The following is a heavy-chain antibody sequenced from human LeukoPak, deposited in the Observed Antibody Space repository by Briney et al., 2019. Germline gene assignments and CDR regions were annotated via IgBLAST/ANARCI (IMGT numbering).Heavy chain of an antibody. J-gene: IGHJ4*02. CDR2: INPYSGAT. V-gene: IGHV1-2*02. Sequence: GASVKVSCKASGYTFTGYYIHWVRQAPGQGLEWMGCINPYSGATNYVQKFQGRVTMTTDTSINTAYMDLSSLRSDDTAMYYCARDGACSSTSCQNFDYWGQGTLVTVSS. D-gene: IGHD2-2*01. CDR3: ARDGACSSTSCQNFDY. CDR1: GYTFTGYY.